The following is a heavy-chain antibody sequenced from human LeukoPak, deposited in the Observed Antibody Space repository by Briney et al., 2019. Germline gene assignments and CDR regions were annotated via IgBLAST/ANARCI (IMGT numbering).Heavy chain of an antibody. CDR3: ASQTLHSSSWESGWYFDL. V-gene: IGHV4-34*01. Sequence: SETLSLTCAVYGGSFSGYYWSWIRQPPGKGLEWIGEINHSGSTNYNPSLKSRVTISVDTSKNQFSLKLSSVTAADTAVYYCASQTLHSSSWESGWYFDLWGRGTLVTVSS. CDR2: INHSGST. CDR1: GGSFSGYY. D-gene: IGHD6-13*01. J-gene: IGHJ2*01.